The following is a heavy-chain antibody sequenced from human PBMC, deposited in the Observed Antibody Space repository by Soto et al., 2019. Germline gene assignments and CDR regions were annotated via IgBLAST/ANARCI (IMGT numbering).Heavy chain of an antibody. Sequence: QVQLVESGGGVVQPGRSLRLSCAASGFTFSSYGMHWVRQAPGKGLEWVAVISYDGSNKYYADSVKGRFTISRDNSKNTLYLQMNSLRAEDTAVYYCAKPRFLEWLAPSNWGQGTLVTVSS. J-gene: IGHJ4*02. CDR3: AKPRFLEWLAPSN. V-gene: IGHV3-30*18. CDR2: ISYDGSNK. CDR1: GFTFSSYG. D-gene: IGHD3-3*01.